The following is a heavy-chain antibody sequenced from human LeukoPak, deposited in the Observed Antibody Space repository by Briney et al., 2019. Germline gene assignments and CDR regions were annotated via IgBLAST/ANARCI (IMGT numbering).Heavy chain of an antibody. D-gene: IGHD3-10*01. J-gene: IGHJ6*02. Sequence: SETLSFTCTVSGGSIGSYYWSWIRQPPGEGLEWIGYIYYSGSTNYNPSLKSRVTISVDTSKNQFSLKLSSVTAADTAVYYCARDRVDYYGFSYYYYGMDVWGQGTTVTVPS. CDR3: ARDRVDYYGFSYYYYGMDV. V-gene: IGHV4-59*01. CDR1: GGSIGSYY. CDR2: IYYSGST.